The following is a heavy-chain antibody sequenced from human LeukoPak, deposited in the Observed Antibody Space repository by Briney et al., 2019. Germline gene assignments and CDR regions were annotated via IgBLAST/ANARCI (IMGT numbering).Heavy chain of an antibody. V-gene: IGHV4-59*01. CDR3: AREARSIAAAGTFDY. CDR1: GAAISSYY. D-gene: IGHD6-13*01. J-gene: IGHJ4*02. Sequence: SETLSLTCTFSGAAISSYYWSWIRQPPGKGLEWIGYIYYSGSTNYNPSLKSRVTISVDTSKNQFSLRLSSVTAADTAVYYCAREARSIAAAGTFDYWGQGTLVTVSS. CDR2: IYYSGST.